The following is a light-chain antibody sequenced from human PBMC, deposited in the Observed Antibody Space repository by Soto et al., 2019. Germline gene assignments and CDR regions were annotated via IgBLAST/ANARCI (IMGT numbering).Light chain of an antibody. CDR3: QHYNNWPPWT. J-gene: IGKJ1*01. CDR1: QSVSIN. CDR2: GAS. Sequence: EIVMTQSPATLSVSPGERATLSCRASQSVSINLAWYQQKPGQAPRLLIYGASTRATGIPARFSGSGSGTEFTLTINSLQSEDFEVYYCQHYNNWPPWTFGQGTKVEIK. V-gene: IGKV3-15*01.